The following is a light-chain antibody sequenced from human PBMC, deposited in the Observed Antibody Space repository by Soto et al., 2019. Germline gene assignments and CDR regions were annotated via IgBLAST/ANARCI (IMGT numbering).Light chain of an antibody. J-gene: IGKJ1*01. CDR1: QNIHIN. Sequence: EIVMTQFPDTLSVSPGDTATLSCRSSQNIHINLAWYQQKPGQAPTLLIYGVTARAPGVPARFSGSGSGTDFTLTINRLEPEDFAVYYCQQYGSSSSWPFGQGTKV. CDR3: QQYGSSSSWP. CDR2: GVT. V-gene: IGKV3-15*01.